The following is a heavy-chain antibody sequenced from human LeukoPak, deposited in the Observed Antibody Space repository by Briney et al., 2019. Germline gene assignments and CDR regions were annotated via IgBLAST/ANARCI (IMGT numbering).Heavy chain of an antibody. J-gene: IGHJ4*02. D-gene: IGHD3-16*01. CDR2: IKEDGNEK. CDR1: GFTFSASW. CDR3: VKDRLRFSY. V-gene: IGHV3-7*03. Sequence: GGSLRLSCTASGFTFSASWMSWVRQAPGKGLEWVANIKEDGNEKCYVDSVKGRFTISRDNAKNSLYLQMNSLRAEDMAVYYCVKDRLRFSYWGQGTLVTVSS.